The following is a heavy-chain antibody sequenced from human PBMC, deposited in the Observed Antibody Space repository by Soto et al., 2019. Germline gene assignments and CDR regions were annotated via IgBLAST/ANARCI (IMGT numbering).Heavy chain of an antibody. J-gene: IGHJ4*02. V-gene: IGHV1-69*13. Sequence: SVKVSCKASGGTFSSYAISWVRQAPGQGLEWMGGIIPIFGTANYAQKFQGRVTITADESTSTAYMELSSLRSEDTAVYYCAREGLGYYYDSSGSHIPYYFDYWGQGTLVTVSS. CDR1: GGTFSSYA. CDR2: IIPIFGTA. CDR3: AREGLGYYYDSSGSHIPYYFDY. D-gene: IGHD3-22*01.